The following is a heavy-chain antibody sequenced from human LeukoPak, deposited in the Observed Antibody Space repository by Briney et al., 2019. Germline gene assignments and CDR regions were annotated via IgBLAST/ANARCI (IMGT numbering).Heavy chain of an antibody. Sequence: SETLSLTCSVSGYSISSSYYWGWIRRPPGKGLEWIGSIFHSGIKYYKSSLESRVTISVDTSKNQFSLMLSSVTAADTAVYFCARDQVGSTGGVDYWGQGILVTVSS. V-gene: IGHV4-38-2*02. CDR3: ARDQVGSTGGVDY. CDR2: IFHSGIK. CDR1: GYSISSSYY. D-gene: IGHD1-26*01. J-gene: IGHJ4*02.